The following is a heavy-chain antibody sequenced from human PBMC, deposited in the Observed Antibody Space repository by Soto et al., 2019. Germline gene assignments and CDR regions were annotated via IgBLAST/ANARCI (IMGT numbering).Heavy chain of an antibody. CDR1: GGSFSGYY. D-gene: IGHD3-9*01. CDR3: ASGGQTIIPKD. CDR2: INHSGST. J-gene: IGHJ4*02. Sequence: PSETLSLTCAVYGGSFSGYYWSWIRQPPGKGLDWIGEINHSGSTNYNPSLRSRVTISVDTSKNQFSLKLSSVTAADTAVYYCASGGQTIIPKDWGQGTLVTCPQ. V-gene: IGHV4-34*01.